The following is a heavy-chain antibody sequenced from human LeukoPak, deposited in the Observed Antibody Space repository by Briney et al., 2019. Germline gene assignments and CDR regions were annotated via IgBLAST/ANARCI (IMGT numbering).Heavy chain of an antibody. J-gene: IGHJ6*03. CDR1: GGSFSGYY. CDR3: ARAGSSGWYRYYYYMDV. V-gene: IGHV4-34*01. CDR2: INHSGST. D-gene: IGHD6-19*01. Sequence: SETLSLTCAVYGGSFSGYYWSWIRQPPGKGLEWIGEINHSGSTNYNPSLKSRVTISVDTSKNQFSLKLSSVTAADTAVYYCARAGSSGWYRYYYYMDVWGKGTTVTVSS.